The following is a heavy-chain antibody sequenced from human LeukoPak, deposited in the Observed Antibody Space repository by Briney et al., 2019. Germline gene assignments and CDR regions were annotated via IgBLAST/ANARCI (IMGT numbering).Heavy chain of an antibody. CDR2: IYSGGST. D-gene: IGHD3-10*01. V-gene: IGHV3-53*01. CDR1: GVTVSSNY. CDR3: ARDNPPLWFGESTHGSDY. J-gene: IGHJ4*02. Sequence: GGSLRLSCAASGVTVSSNYMSWVRQAPGKGLEWVSVIYSGGSTYYADSVKGRFTISRDNSKNTLYLQMNSLRAEDTAVYYCARDNPPLWFGESTHGSDYWGQGTLVTVSS.